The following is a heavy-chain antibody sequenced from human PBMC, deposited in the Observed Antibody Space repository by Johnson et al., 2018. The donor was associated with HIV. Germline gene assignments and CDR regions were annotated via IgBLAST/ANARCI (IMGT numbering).Heavy chain of an antibody. Sequence: QVQLVESGGGLIQPGGSLRLSCAASGFTVSSNYMSWVRQAPGKGLEWVAVISYDGSNKYYADSVKGRFTISRDNSKNTLYLQMNSLRAEDTAVYYCVRGSWGSHTGDAFDIWGQGTMVTVSS. CDR3: VRGSWGSHTGDAFDI. D-gene: IGHD3-16*01. J-gene: IGHJ3*02. V-gene: IGHV3-30-3*01. CDR1: GFTVSSNY. CDR2: ISYDGSNK.